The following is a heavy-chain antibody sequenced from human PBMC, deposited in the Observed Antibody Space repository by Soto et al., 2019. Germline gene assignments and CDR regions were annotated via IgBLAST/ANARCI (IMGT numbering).Heavy chain of an antibody. D-gene: IGHD1-26*01. Sequence: QVQLVQSGAEVKKPGASVNVSCKASEYTFTVYYMHWVRQAPGQGLEWMGWINPKSGGTMYPQKFQGRVTMTWDMSISTAYMALTRLRSDDTAVYYCARDLANGGGSAGFDYWGQGTLVTVSS. CDR1: EYTFTVYY. CDR3: ARDLANGGGSAGFDY. V-gene: IGHV1-2*02. CDR2: INPKSGGT. J-gene: IGHJ4*02.